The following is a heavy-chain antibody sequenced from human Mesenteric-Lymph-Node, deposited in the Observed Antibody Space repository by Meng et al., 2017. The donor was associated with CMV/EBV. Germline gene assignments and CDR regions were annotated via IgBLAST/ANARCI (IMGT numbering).Heavy chain of an antibody. J-gene: IGHJ6*02. V-gene: IGHV1-18*01. D-gene: IGHD2-2*02. CDR3: ARLGYCSGTNCYTKTLYGMAV. Sequence: ASVKVSCKASGYTFTSYGISWVRQAPGQGLEWMGWISAYNGNTNYAQNFRDRLTMTTDTSTSTAYMDLRSLRPDDTAMYYCARLGYCSGTNCYTKTLYGMAVWGQGTTVTVSS. CDR1: GYTFTSYG. CDR2: ISAYNGNT.